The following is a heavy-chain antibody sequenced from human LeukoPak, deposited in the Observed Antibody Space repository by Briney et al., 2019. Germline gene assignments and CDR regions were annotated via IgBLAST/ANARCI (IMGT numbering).Heavy chain of an antibody. V-gene: IGHV3-23*01. J-gene: IGHJ6*02. CDR3: ARARPWDSSRSYYFGMDV. Sequence: GGSLRLSCEASGFTFSSYAIRWVRRAPGTGLEWVSSIPGSGGATYYADSVRGRFSISRDSSKNTVYLQMNSLRDEDTAVYYCARARPWDSSRSYYFGMDVWGHGTTVTVS. D-gene: IGHD3-22*01. CDR2: IPGSGGAT. CDR1: GFTFSSYA.